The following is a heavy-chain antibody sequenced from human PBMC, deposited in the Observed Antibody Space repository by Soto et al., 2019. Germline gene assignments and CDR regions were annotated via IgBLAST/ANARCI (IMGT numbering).Heavy chain of an antibody. CDR1: DGSIINVGYS. V-gene: IGHV4-30-2*01. CDR3: ARVPDR. J-gene: IGHJ5*02. Sequence: PSQTLRVTWAVADGSIINVGYSWSWNRQPPGKGLEWIGYIYHSGSTYYNPSLKSRVTISVDRSKNQFSLKLSSVTAADTAVYYCARVPDRWGQRTLVTVSS. CDR2: IYHSGST. D-gene: IGHD2-2*01.